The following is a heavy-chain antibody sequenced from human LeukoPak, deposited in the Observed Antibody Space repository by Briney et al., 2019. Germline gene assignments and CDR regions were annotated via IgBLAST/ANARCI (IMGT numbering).Heavy chain of an antibody. D-gene: IGHD2-2*02. J-gene: IGHJ5*02. V-gene: IGHV4-34*01. CDR1: GGSFSGYY. CDR2: INHSGST. CDR3: ARSVVVPAAIRGAWFDP. Sequence: SETLSLTCAVYGGSFSGYYWSWIRQPPGKGLEWIGEINHSGSTNYNPSLKSRVTISVDTSKNQFSLKLSSVTAADTAVYYRARSVVVPAAIRGAWFDPWGQGTLVTVSS.